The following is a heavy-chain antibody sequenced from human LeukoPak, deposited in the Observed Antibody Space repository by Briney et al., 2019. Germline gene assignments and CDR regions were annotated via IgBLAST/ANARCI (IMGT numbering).Heavy chain of an antibody. CDR2: ITGNALNT. Sequence: GGSLRLSCAASGFTFSNYAMSWVRQAPGKGLEWVSSITGNALNTYQADFIKGRFTISRDDSKNTLYLHLSSLRVEDTAVYYCAKLQDFYDNSGYSYFDHWRQGTLVTVSS. V-gene: IGHV3-23*01. CDR1: GFTFSNYA. J-gene: IGHJ4*02. D-gene: IGHD3-22*01. CDR3: AKLQDFYDNSGYSYFDH.